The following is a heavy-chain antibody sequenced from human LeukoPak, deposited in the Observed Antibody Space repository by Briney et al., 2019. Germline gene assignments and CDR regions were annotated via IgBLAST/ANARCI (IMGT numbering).Heavy chain of an antibody. CDR1: GFTFDDYA. J-gene: IGHJ4*02. Sequence: PGRSLRLSCAASGFTFDDYAMHWVRQAPGKGLEWVSGISWNSGSIGYADSVKGRFTISRDNAKNSLYLQMNSLRAEDTALYYCAKGLQWFDYWGQGTLVTVSS. D-gene: IGHD5-18*01. CDR3: AKGLQWFDY. V-gene: IGHV3-9*01. CDR2: ISWNSGSI.